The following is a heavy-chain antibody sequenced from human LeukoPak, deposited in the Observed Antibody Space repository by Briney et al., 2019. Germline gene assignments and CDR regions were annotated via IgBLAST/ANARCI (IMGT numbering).Heavy chain of an antibody. D-gene: IGHD7-27*01. Sequence: GGSLRLSCAASGFTFRSYSMNWVRQAPGKGLEWVSYISSSGSTIYYADSVKGRFTISRDNAKNSLYLQMNSLRAEDTAVYYCARVLGREPLYDYWGQGTLVTVSS. CDR3: ARVLGREPLYDY. CDR1: GFTFRSYS. J-gene: IGHJ4*02. CDR2: ISSSGSTI. V-gene: IGHV3-48*04.